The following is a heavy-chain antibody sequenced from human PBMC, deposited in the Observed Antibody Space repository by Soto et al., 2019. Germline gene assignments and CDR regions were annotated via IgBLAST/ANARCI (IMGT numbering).Heavy chain of an antibody. J-gene: IGHJ3*02. CDR1: GYTFTNYV. CDR2: VGIGSTKT. D-gene: IGHD3-16*01. CDR3: AREGVASATHPWGDAFEM. V-gene: IGHV1-3*04. Sequence: QVQLVQSGAEVKKPGASVKVSCKASGYTFTNYVIHWVRQAPGQSLEWMGWVGIGSTKTDYPQKFLGRVTFSRDTSANTAHMELSSLKSEDTAVYYCAREGVASATHPWGDAFEMWGQGTMVTVSS.